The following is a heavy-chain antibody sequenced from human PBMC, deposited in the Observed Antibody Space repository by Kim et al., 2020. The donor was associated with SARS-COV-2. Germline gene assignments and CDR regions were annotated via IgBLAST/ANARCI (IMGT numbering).Heavy chain of an antibody. V-gene: IGHV3-23*01. D-gene: IGHD4-17*01. CDR3: VKELQDYVDFGDAFEI. CDR1: GFTFSHFA. CDR2: ISGGGDKT. Sequence: GGSLRLSCAASGFTFSHFAMSWVRQAPGKGLEWVSVISGGGDKTYYADSVKGRFTISRDNSKNTLYLQVTSLRVEDTAVYYCVKELQDYVDFGDAFEIWGQGTMVTVS. J-gene: IGHJ3*02.